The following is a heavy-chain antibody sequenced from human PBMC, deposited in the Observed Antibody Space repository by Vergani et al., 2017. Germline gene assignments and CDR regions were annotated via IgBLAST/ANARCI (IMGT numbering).Heavy chain of an antibody. CDR2: ISYDGNKK. V-gene: IGHV3-30*03. Sequence: QVQLVESGGGEVQPGRSLRLSCSAAGFPFSDYGVHWVRQAPGKGLGWVSVISYDGNKKNYADSVKGRFTISRDNSKNTLYLEMNALIAEYTAVYYCARDFLTRVTTLDYYYMGVWGKGTTVTVSS. CDR1: GFPFSDYG. CDR3: ARDFLTRVTTLDYYYMGV. J-gene: IGHJ6*03. D-gene: IGHD1-1*01.